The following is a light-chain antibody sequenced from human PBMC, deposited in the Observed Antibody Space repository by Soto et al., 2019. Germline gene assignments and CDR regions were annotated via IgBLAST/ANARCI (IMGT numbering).Light chain of an antibody. CDR1: SSDVGYYNY. V-gene: IGLV2-14*01. CDR3: SSYTTSSTVV. J-gene: IGLJ2*01. CDR2: DVN. Sequence: QSVLTQPASVSGSPGQSITISCTGTSSDVGYYNYVSWYQQHPGKAPKLMIYDVNSRPSGASIRFSGSKSGNTASLTIAGLQAEDEADYYCSSYTTSSTVVFGGGTKLTVL.